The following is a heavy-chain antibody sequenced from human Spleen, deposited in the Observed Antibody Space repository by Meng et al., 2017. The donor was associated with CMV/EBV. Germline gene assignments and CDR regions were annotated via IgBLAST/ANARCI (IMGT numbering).Heavy chain of an antibody. D-gene: IGHD2/OR15-2a*01. Sequence: GESLKISCAASGFTFSSYSMNWVRQAPGKGLEWVSSISTSGTYTYYADSVKGRFTISRDNARNSLYLQMKSLRAEDTAVYYCARDPLKDDPTFFDYWGRGTLVTVSS. CDR2: ISTSGTYT. CDR1: GFTFSSYS. CDR3: ARDPLKDDPTFFDY. V-gene: IGHV3-21*01. J-gene: IGHJ4*02.